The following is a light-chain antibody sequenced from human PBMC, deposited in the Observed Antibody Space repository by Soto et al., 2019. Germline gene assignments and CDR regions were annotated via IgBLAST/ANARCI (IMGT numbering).Light chain of an antibody. Sequence: QSALTQPPSASGSPGQSVTISCSGTSSDIGDYDYVSWYQHHSLGIGPKLLLYEVFYRPSGVSSRFSGSQSGNTASLTISGLQADDEADYYCTAYTTSDTLVFGTGTKVTVL. J-gene: IGLJ1*01. CDR2: EVF. CDR3: TAYTTSDTLV. V-gene: IGLV2-14*01. CDR1: SSDIGDYDY.